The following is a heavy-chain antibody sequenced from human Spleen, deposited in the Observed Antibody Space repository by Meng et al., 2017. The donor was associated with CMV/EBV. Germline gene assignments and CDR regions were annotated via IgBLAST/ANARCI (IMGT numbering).Heavy chain of an antibody. CDR3: ASDGSGIAVPRS. CDR2: ISASSSST. V-gene: IGHV3-23*01. Sequence: GESLKISCAASGFTFSSYAMSWVRQAPGKGLGWVSGISASSSSTYYADSVKGRFTVSRDNAKNSLYLQMNSLRAEDTALYYCASDGSGIAVPRSWGQGTLVTVSS. J-gene: IGHJ4*02. CDR1: GFTFSSYA. D-gene: IGHD6-19*01.